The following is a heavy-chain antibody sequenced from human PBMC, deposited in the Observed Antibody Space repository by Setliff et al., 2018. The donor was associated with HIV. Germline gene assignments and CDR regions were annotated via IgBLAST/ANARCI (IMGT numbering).Heavy chain of an antibody. CDR2: IKKDGSDK. V-gene: IGHV3-7*03. D-gene: IGHD3-16*01. Sequence: GGSLRLSCAASGFTFSNSWMTWVRQAPGKGLEWVANIKKDGSDKFYVDSVKGRFAISRDNAKNSLNLEMNSLRAEDTALYYCTRDGGEYWGEGTLVTVSS. J-gene: IGHJ4*02. CDR3: TRDGGEY. CDR1: GFTFSNSW.